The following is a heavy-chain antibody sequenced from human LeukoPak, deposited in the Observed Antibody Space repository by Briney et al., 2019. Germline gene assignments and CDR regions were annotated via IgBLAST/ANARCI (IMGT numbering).Heavy chain of an antibody. V-gene: IGHV3-23*01. Sequence: GGSLRLSCAASGFTFSTYAMSWVRQAPGKGLEWVSAISASGGSTYYADSVKGRFTISRDNSKNTLYLQMNSLRAEDTAVYYCAKESTYCSGGSCYYEFNYGGQGTLATVS. J-gene: IGHJ4*02. CDR2: ISASGGST. CDR1: GFTFSTYA. D-gene: IGHD2-15*01. CDR3: AKESTYCSGGSCYYEFNY.